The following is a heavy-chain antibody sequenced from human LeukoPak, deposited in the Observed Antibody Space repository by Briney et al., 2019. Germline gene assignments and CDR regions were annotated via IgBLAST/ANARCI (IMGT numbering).Heavy chain of an antibody. CDR1: GGSFSGYY. CDR2: INHSGST. Sequence: PSETLSLTCAVYGGSFSGYYWSWIRQPPGKGLEWIGEINHSGSTNYNPSPKSRVTISVDTSKNQFSLKLSSVTAADTAVYYCARREQLWVRTDGYYFDYWGQGTLVTVSS. CDR3: ARREQLWVRTDGYYFDY. V-gene: IGHV4-34*01. D-gene: IGHD5-18*01. J-gene: IGHJ4*02.